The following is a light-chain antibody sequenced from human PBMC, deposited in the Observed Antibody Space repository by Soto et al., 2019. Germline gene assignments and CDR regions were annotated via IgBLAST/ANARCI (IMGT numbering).Light chain of an antibody. CDR1: HSVDSNY. V-gene: IGKV3-20*01. J-gene: IGKJ4*01. CDR3: QQYGSSPLT. Sequence: EIVLTQFPGTLSLSPGETATLSCRASHSVDSNYLAWYQQKPGQAPRPLIYGTSNRATGIPDRFSGSGSGTVFTLTISRLEPEDFAVYYCQQYGSSPLTFGGGTKVDIK. CDR2: GTS.